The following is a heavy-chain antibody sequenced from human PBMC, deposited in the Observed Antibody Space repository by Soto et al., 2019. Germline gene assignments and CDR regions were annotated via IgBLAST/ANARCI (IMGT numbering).Heavy chain of an antibody. V-gene: IGHV4-39*07. D-gene: IGHD2-15*01. CDR3: ARDPANLALAVAYFDS. J-gene: IGHJ4*02. CDR1: GDPLSSADYC. Sequence: PSETLSLTCTVSGDPLSSADYCWSWIRQAPEKGLEWIGSISHTGRTSYNPSLKSRVSISVDTSKNQFSLTLTSVTAADTAVYYCARDPANLALAVAYFDSWGQGTLVTVSS. CDR2: ISHTGRT.